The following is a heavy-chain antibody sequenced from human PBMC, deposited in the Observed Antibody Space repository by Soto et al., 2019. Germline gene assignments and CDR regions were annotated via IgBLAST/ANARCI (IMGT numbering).Heavy chain of an antibody. CDR3: ARDIAVAGNIHARTNWFDP. Sequence: GGSLRLSCAASGFTFSSYSMNWVRQAPGKGLEWVSSISSSSSYIYYADSVKDRFTISRDNAKNSLYLQMNSLRAEDTAVYYCARDIAVAGNIHARTNWFDPWGQGTLVTVSS. J-gene: IGHJ5*02. CDR1: GFTFSSYS. V-gene: IGHV3-21*01. D-gene: IGHD6-19*01. CDR2: ISSSSSYI.